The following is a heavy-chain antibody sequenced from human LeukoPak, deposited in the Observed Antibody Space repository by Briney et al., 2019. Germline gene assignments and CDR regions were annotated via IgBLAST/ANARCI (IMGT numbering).Heavy chain of an antibody. CDR2: IYYSGST. Sequence: PSETLSLTCTVSGGSIRSYYWSWIRQPPGKGPEGIVYIYYSGSTNYNPSLKSRVSISVDTSKNQFSLKLSSVTAADTAVYYCARTGSTVTMLYPFDHWGQGTLVTVSS. CDR3: ARTGSTVTMLYPFDH. CDR1: GGSIRSYY. D-gene: IGHD4-17*01. J-gene: IGHJ4*02. V-gene: IGHV4-59*01.